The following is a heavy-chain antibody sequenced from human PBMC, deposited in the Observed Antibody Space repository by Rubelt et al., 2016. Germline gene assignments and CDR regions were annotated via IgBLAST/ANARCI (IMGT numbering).Heavy chain of an antibody. CDR3: ARAFYYYGSGSLPLPLDY. CDR2: ISYDGSNK. CDR1: GFTFSSYG. D-gene: IGHD3-10*01. J-gene: IGHJ4*02. V-gene: IGHV3-30*19. Sequence: QVQLVESGGGVVQPGGSLRLSCAASGFTFSSYGMHWVRQAPGKGLEWVAVISYDGSNKYYADSVKGRFTISRDNSKNTLYLQMNSLRAEDTAVYYCARAFYYYGSGSLPLPLDYWGQGTLVTVSS.